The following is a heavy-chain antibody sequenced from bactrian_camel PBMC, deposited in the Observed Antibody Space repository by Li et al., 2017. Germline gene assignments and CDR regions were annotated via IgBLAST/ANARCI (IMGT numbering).Heavy chain of an antibody. CDR1: GYTYSRNC. Sequence: QLVESGGGSVPAGGSLTLSCAASGYTYSRNCMGWFRQAPGKERERIASIFTGTGSTNYADSVKGRFTMSRDNAKNAAYLQMNSLKAEDAAVYYCVRDDVVVPGDGDFSYWGQGTQVTVS. V-gene: IGHV3S25*01. D-gene: IGHD2*01. CDR3: VRDDVVVPGDGDFSY. J-gene: IGHJ6*01. CDR2: IFTGTGST.